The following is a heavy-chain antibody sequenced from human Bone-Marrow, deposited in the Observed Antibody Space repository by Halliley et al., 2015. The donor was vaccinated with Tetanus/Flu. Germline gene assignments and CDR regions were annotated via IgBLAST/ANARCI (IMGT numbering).Heavy chain of an antibody. D-gene: IGHD3-22*01. CDR2: IRHSGTT. J-gene: IGHJ4*02. Sequence: TLSLTCAVSGDSISNSRWWSWVRQPPGKGLEWIGDIRHSGTTNYNPSLKSRVTLSVDKSKKRFSLKLTSVTAADTAVYYCARSLYYYESSGSYFFDYWGQGTLVTVSS. CDR3: ARSLYYYESSGSYFFDY. CDR1: GDSISNSRW. V-gene: IGHV4-4*02.